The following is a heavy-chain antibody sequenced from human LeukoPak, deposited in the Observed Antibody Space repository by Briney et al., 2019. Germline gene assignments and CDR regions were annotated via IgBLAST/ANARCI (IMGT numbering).Heavy chain of an antibody. CDR1: GFSFRNYA. V-gene: IGHV3-64*02. CDR3: TRDGGSFCDFDY. Sequence: GGSLGLSCVASGFSFRNYAIHWVRQAPGKGLEYVSVINTDGRITYYADSVKGRFAISRDNSKNTVYLQMGSLRGEDMAVYYCTRDGGSFCDFDYWGQGALVTVSS. CDR2: INTDGRIT. J-gene: IGHJ4*02. D-gene: IGHD1-26*01.